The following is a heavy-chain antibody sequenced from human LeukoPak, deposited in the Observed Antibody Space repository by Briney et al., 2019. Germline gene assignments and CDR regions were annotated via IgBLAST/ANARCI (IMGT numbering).Heavy chain of an antibody. CDR2: INSDGSST. CDR1: GFTFSSYW. J-gene: IGHJ4*02. CDR3: AKAIRTDYFDY. D-gene: IGHD4-17*01. V-gene: IGHV3-74*01. Sequence: GGSLRLSCAASGFTFSSYWMHWVRQAPGKGLVWVSRINSDGSSTSYADSVKGRFTISRDNAKNTLYLQMNSLRAEDTAVYYCAKAIRTDYFDYWGQGTLVTVSS.